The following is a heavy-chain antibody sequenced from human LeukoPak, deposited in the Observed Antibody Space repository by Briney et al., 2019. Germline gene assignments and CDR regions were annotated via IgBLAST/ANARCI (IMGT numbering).Heavy chain of an antibody. CDR1: GGSFGTHS. CDR2: IQQSGST. CDR3: TRGNMSPGSFHGMDV. D-gene: IGHD2-21*01. J-gene: IGHJ6*02. Sequence: SQTLSLTCAIYGGSFGTHSWTWIRQPPGKGLEWVGEIQQSGSTNYNPSLRSRVIISVDTSKNQFSVRLRSVTATDTAMYFCTRGNMSPGSFHGMDVWGQGTMVT. V-gene: IGHV4-34*01.